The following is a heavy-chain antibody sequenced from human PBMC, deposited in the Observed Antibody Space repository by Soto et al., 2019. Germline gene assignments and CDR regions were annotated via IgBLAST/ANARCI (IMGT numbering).Heavy chain of an antibody. J-gene: IGHJ6*02. CDR1: GGSISSSSYY. V-gene: IGHV4-39*01. CDR2: IYYSGST. D-gene: IGHD6-6*01. Sequence: SETLSLTCTVSGGSISSSSYYWGWIRQPPGKGLEWIGSIYYSGSTYYNPSLKSRVTISVDTSKNQFSLKLSSVTAADTAVYYCARSLEYSSSSGGFNYYYGMDVWGQGTTVTVSS. CDR3: ARSLEYSSSSGGFNYYYGMDV.